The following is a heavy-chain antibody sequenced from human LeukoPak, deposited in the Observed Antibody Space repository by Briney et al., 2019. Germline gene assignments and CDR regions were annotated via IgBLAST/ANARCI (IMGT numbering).Heavy chain of an antibody. CDR3: AIHGVYNWNDYAFDV. CDR2: IYYSGST. Sequence: SETLSLTCTVSGGSISGYFWSWIRQPPGKGLEWIGYIYYSGSTSYNPSPKSRVTISVDTSKNQFSLKLTSVTAADTAVYYCAIHGVYNWNDYAFDVWGQGTMVTVSS. CDR1: GGSISGYF. D-gene: IGHD1-1*01. V-gene: IGHV4-59*08. J-gene: IGHJ3*01.